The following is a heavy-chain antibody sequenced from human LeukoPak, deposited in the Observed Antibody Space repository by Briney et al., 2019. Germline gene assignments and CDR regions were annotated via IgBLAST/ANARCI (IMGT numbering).Heavy chain of an antibody. CDR3: ARHKNSGTYPFDF. D-gene: IGHD1-7*01. V-gene: IGHV4-59*08. Sequence: SETLSLTCTVSGDSITGYYWSWVRQPPGRELEYIGFIRYSGRTKYNPSLQSRVTMSVDTSKNQFSMKLTAVTAADTAVYYCARHKNSGTYPFDFWGQGTLVTVSS. CDR1: GDSITGYY. J-gene: IGHJ4*02. CDR2: IRYSGRT.